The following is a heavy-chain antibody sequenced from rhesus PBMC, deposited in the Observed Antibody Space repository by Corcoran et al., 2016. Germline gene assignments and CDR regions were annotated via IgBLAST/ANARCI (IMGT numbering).Heavy chain of an antibody. J-gene: IGHJ4*01. CDR3: ARRRGSWNYFDY. Sequence: QVQLQESGPGLVKPSETLSLTCAVSGGSISSGYGWSWIRQPPGKGVELIGYIYDSSGNTYDNLSLTSRFTISTDTSKNQFSLKLSSVTAADTAVYYCARRRGSWNYFDYWGQGVLVTVSS. D-gene: IGHD6-25*01. CDR1: GGSISSGYG. CDR2: IYDSSGNT. V-gene: IGHV4S7*01.